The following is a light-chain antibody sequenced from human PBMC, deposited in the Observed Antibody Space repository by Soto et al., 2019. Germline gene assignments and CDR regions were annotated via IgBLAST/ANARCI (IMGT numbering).Light chain of an antibody. J-gene: IGKJ5*01. Sequence: DIQLTQSPSSLSASVGDRVSITCRASQSISGGLAWYQKTPEKAPSLLIYDVSGLQSGVPSRFSGSGSGTDFTLTISSLLPEDFATYYCQQGYSTPVTFGQGTRLEIK. CDR3: QQGYSTPVT. CDR1: QSISGG. CDR2: DVS. V-gene: IGKV1-39*01.